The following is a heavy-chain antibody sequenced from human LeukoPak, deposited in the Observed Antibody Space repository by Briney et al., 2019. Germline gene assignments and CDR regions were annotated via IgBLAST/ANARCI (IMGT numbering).Heavy chain of an antibody. Sequence: GGSLRLSCAASGFTFSSYGMHWVRQAPGKGLEWVSGISWNSGSIGYADSVKGRFTISRDNAKNSLYLQMNSLRAEDTALYYCAKAKRVAAEFGYWGQGTLVTVSS. J-gene: IGHJ4*02. CDR2: ISWNSGSI. CDR3: AKAKRVAAEFGY. V-gene: IGHV3-9*01. CDR1: GFTFSSYG. D-gene: IGHD6-13*01.